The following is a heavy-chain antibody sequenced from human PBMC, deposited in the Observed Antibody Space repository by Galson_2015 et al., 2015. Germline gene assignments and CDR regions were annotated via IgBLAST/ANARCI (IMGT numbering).Heavy chain of an antibody. CDR3: ARTHLIRLGELSFRGAEYFQH. Sequence: SVKVSCKASGYTFTSYYMHWVRQAPGQGLEWMGIINPSGGSTSYAQKFQGRVTMTRDTSTSTVYMELSSLRSEDTAVYYCARTHLIRLGELSFRGAEYFQHWGQGTLVTVSS. CDR2: INPSGGST. V-gene: IGHV1-46*01. CDR1: GYTFTSYY. D-gene: IGHD3-16*02. J-gene: IGHJ1*01.